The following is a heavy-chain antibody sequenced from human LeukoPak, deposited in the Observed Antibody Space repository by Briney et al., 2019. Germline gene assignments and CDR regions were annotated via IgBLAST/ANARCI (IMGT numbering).Heavy chain of an antibody. V-gene: IGHV3-11*01. CDR1: GFTFSDYY. D-gene: IGHD5-18*01. CDR2: ISGSGSSI. CDR3: ARSHTYSSGSVRRFDP. J-gene: IGHJ5*02. Sequence: GGSLRLSCAASGFTFSDYYMTWIRQAPGKGLEWVSHISGSGSSINYPDSVRGRFTVSRDNAKKSLYLQMNSLRAEDTAVYYCARSHTYSSGSVRRFDPWGQGTLVTVSS.